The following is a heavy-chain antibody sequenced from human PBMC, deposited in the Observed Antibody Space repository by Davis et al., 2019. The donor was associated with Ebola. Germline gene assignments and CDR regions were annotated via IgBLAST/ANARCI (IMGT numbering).Heavy chain of an antibody. CDR2: INAGNGNT. CDR3: AREGLFSYYDILTGPNWFDP. Sequence: ASVKVSCKASGYTFTSYAMHWVRQAPGQRLEWMGWINAGNGNTKYSQKFQGRVTITRDTSAGTAYMELSSLRSEDTAVYYCAREGLFSYYDILTGPNWFDPWGQGNLVTVSS. V-gene: IGHV1-3*01. D-gene: IGHD3-9*01. J-gene: IGHJ5*02. CDR1: GYTFTSYA.